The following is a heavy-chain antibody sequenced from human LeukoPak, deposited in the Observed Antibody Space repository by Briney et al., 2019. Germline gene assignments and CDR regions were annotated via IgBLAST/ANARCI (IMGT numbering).Heavy chain of an antibody. CDR3: ARDYDYYGSGTGGWSYYYYGMDV. V-gene: IGHV4-39*07. Sequence: SETLSLTCTVSGGSISSSSYYWGWIRQPPGKGLEWIGSIYYSGSTYYNPSLKSRVTISVDTSKNQFSLKLSSVTAADTAVYYCARDYDYYGSGTGGWSYYYYGMDVWGQGTTVTVSS. CDR2: IYYSGST. J-gene: IGHJ6*02. CDR1: GGSISSSSYY. D-gene: IGHD3-10*01.